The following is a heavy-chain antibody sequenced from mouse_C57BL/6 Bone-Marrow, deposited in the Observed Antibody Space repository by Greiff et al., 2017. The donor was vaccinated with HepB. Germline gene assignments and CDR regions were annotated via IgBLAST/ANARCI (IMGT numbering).Heavy chain of an antibody. J-gene: IGHJ2*01. V-gene: IGHV5-4*01. Sequence: VQLKQSGGGLVKPGGSLKLSCAASGFTFSSYAMSWVRQTPEKRLEWVATISDGGSYTYYPDNVKGRFTISRDNAKNNLYLQMSHLKSEDTAMYYCARETGYWGQGTTLTVSS. CDR3: ARETGY. CDR2: ISDGGSYT. D-gene: IGHD3-2*01. CDR1: GFTFSSYA.